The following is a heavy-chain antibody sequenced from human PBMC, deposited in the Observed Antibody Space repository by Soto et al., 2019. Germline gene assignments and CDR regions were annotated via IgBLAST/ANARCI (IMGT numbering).Heavy chain of an antibody. J-gene: IGHJ6*02. CDR2: FDPEDAET. Sequence: ASVKVSCKVSGYTLTELSMHWVRQPPGKGLEWMGGFDPEDAETIYARRFQGRVTMTEDTSADTACMELSSLRSEDSAVYYCAAGVVPYGMDVWGQGTTVTVSS. CDR3: AAGVVPYGMDV. CDR1: GYTLTELS. D-gene: IGHD2-15*01. V-gene: IGHV1-24*01.